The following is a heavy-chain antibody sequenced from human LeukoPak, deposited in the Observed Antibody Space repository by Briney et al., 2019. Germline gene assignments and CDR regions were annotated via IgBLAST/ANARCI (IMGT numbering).Heavy chain of an antibody. CDR1: GFTFSSYS. CDR2: ISSSSSYI. V-gene: IGHV3-21*01. CDR3: ARVHPGPSRDDY. J-gene: IGHJ4*02. Sequence: GGSLRLSCTASGFTFSSYSMNWVRQAPGKGLEWVSSISSSSSYIYYADSVKGRFTISRDNAKNSLYLQMNSLRAEDTAVYYCARVHPGPSRDDYWGQGTLVTVSS.